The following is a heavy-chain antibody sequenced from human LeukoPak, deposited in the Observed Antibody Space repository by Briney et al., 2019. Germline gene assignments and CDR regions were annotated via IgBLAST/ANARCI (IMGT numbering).Heavy chain of an antibody. CDR2: IYYSGST. D-gene: IGHD3-10*01. V-gene: IGHV4-59*08. Sequence: SETLSLTCTVSGGSISSYYWSWIRQPPGKGLEWIGYIYYSGSTNYNPSLKSRVTISVDTSKNQFSLKLSSVTAADTAVYYCARQGREYFDYWGQGTLVTVPS. CDR3: ARQGREYFDY. CDR1: GGSISSYY. J-gene: IGHJ4*02.